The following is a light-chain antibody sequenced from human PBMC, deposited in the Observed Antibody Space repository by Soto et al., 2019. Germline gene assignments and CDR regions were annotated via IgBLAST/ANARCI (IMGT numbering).Light chain of an antibody. Sequence: QLVLTQPPSVSEAPRQRVTISCSGSSSNIGTNAVNWYQQLPGKAPKLLIYYDDLLPSGVSDRFSGSKSGTSASLAISGLQSEDEADYYCAAWDDSLNGVVFGGGTKLTVL. CDR3: AAWDDSLNGVV. V-gene: IGLV1-36*01. CDR2: YDD. J-gene: IGLJ2*01. CDR1: SSNIGTNA.